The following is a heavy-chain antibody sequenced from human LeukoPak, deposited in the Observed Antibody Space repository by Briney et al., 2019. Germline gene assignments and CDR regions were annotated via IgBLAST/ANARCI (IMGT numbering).Heavy chain of an antibody. CDR2: IKQDGSEK. CDR3: ARVRAMVYPFDD. CDR1: GFTFSSYW. Sequence: GGSLRLSCAVSGFTFSSYWMSWVRQIPGKGLEWVANIKQDGSEKYFVDSVKGRFTISRDNVKSSLYLQMNSLRAEDTAVYYCARVRAMVYPFDDWGQGTLVTVSS. V-gene: IGHV3-7*03. J-gene: IGHJ4*02. D-gene: IGHD2-8*01.